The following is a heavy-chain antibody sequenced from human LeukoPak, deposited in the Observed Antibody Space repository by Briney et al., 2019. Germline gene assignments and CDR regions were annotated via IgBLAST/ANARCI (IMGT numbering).Heavy chain of an antibody. CDR3: ARSGISGSYYAY. Sequence: SVKGRFTITRDNANKSLYLQMNSLRAEDTAVYYCARSGISGSYYAYWGQGTLVTVSS. V-gene: IGHV3-48*03. J-gene: IGHJ4*02. D-gene: IGHD1-26*01.